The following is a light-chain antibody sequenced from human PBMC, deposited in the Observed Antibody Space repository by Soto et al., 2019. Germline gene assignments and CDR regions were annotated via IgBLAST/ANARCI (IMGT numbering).Light chain of an antibody. CDR3: CSYAGSSTYV. Sequence: QSVLTQPPSVSGSPGQSISISCTGTSSDVGSYNLVSWYQQHPGTAPKLMIYEGSKRPSGVSNRFSGSKSGNTASLTISGLQDEDEADYYCCSYAGSSTYVFGTGTKVPS. CDR1: SSDVGSYNL. CDR2: EGS. J-gene: IGLJ1*01. V-gene: IGLV2-23*01.